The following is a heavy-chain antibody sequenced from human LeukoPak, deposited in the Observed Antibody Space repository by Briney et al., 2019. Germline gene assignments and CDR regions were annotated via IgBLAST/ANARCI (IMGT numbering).Heavy chain of an antibody. CDR2: ISGSGGST. CDR1: GFTFSRYA. Sequence: GGSLRLSCAASGFTFSRYAMSWVRQAPGKGLEWVSAISGSGGSTYYADSVKGRFTISRDNSKNTLYLQMNSLRAEDTAVYYCAKGRPITMVRGIYFDYWGQGTLVTVSS. CDR3: AKGRPITMVRGIYFDY. J-gene: IGHJ4*02. V-gene: IGHV3-23*01. D-gene: IGHD3-10*01.